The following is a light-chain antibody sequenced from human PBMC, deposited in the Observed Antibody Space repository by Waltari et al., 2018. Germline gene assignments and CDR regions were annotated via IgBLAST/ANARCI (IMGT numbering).Light chain of an antibody. CDR2: RAS. J-gene: IGKJ1*01. Sequence: IQVTQSPSTLSASVGDRVTVPCRVIQSISTSLAWYQQKPGKAPKLPIYRASNLEDGVPSRFSGSGSGTEFTLTISSLQPDDFATYYCQQYNNFSPWPFGQGTKVDIK. CDR1: QSISTS. V-gene: IGKV1-5*03. CDR3: QQYNNFSPWP.